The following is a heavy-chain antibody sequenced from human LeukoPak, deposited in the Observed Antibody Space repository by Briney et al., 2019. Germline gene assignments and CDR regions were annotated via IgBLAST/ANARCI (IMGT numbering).Heavy chain of an antibody. J-gene: IGHJ4*02. V-gene: IGHV1-46*01. CDR1: GYTFTYFY. D-gene: IGHD3-22*01. Sequence: ASVKVSCKASGYTFTYFYIHWVRQAPGQGLEGRGIINLNGGSTRYAQKFQGRVTMTRDPATSTVYMETSSLRSEDTAVYYCARGGDTSGYYRTWADDYWRQGTLVTVSS. CDR2: INLNGGST. CDR3: ARGGDTSGYYRTWADDY.